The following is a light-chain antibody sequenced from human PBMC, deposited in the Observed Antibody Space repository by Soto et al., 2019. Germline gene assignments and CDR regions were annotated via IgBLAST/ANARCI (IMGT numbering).Light chain of an antibody. CDR1: NSDIGNYKY. CDR3: CSYPGSHTWV. J-gene: IGLJ3*02. V-gene: IGLV2-11*01. Sequence: QSALTQPRSVSGSPGQSVTISCTGTNSDIGNYKYVSWYQQHPGKAPKVMIYDVTKRPSGVPDRFSGSTSGNTASLTISGLQAEDEADYYCCSYPGSHTWVFGGGTQLTVL. CDR2: DVT.